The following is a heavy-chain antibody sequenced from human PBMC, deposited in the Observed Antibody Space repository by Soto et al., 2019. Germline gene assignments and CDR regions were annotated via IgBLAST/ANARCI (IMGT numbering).Heavy chain of an antibody. CDR1: GYTFTSYG. CDR3: ARDLAVRLVDY. Sequence: QVQLVQSGAEVKKPGASVKVSCKASGYTFTSYGISWVRQAPGQGLEWMGWISAYNGNTKYTQKLQGRVTMTTDTSTSTGYMELRSLRSDDTAVYYCARDLAVRLVDYWGQGTLVTVSS. CDR2: ISAYNGNT. D-gene: IGHD6-19*01. J-gene: IGHJ4*02. V-gene: IGHV1-18*01.